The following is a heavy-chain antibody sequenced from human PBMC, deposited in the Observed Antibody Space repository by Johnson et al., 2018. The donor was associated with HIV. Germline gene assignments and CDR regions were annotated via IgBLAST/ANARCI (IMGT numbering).Heavy chain of an antibody. J-gene: IGHJ3*02. Sequence: VQLVESGGGLVQPGRSLRLSCAASGFTFDDYAMHWVRQTPGKGLEWVSGISWNSGSLGYADSVKGRFTISRDNAKNSLYLQMNSLRAEDTAVYYCASGLGIVGATRSAFDIWGQGTMVTVSS. D-gene: IGHD1-26*01. CDR1: GFTFDDYA. V-gene: IGHV3-9*01. CDR3: ASGLGIVGATRSAFDI. CDR2: ISWNSGSL.